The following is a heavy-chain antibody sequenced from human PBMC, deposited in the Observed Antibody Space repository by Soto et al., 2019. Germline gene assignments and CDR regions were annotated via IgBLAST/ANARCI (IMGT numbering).Heavy chain of an antibody. Sequence: EVQVLESGGGLVQPGGSLRLSCAASGFTFSSYAMSWVRQAPGKGLEWVSLIYSDVYSAGTTYYADSVKGRFTIFRDNSKNTLYLQMDSLRAEDTAVYFCARELVEVINSNADYYGLDVWGQGTTVTVSS. J-gene: IGHJ6*02. V-gene: IGHV3-23*03. CDR1: GFTFSSYA. CDR2: IYSDVYSAGTT. D-gene: IGHD2-8*02. CDR3: ARELVEVINSNADYYGLDV.